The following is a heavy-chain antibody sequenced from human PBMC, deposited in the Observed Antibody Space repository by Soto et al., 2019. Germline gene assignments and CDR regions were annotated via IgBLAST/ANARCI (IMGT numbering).Heavy chain of an antibody. Sequence: GESLKISCQGSGYSFTSSWISWVPQMPGEGLEWMGRIDPSDSYINYSPSFQGRVTISADKSISTAYLQWSSLKASDTAMYYCARRGSSSSFFYDSWGQGTLVTVSS. CDR3: ARRGSSSSFFYDS. V-gene: IGHV5-10-1*01. J-gene: IGHJ4*02. CDR2: IDPSDSYI. CDR1: GYSFTSSW. D-gene: IGHD6-6*01.